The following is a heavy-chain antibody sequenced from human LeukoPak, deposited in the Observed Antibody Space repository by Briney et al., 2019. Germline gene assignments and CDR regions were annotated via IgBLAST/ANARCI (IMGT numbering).Heavy chain of an antibody. V-gene: IGHV3-30-3*02. CDR3: AKPRGPFLN. CDR2: ISYDGSNK. J-gene: IGHJ4*02. Sequence: GGSLRLSCAASGFTFSSYAMHWVRQAPGKGLEWVAVISYDGSNKYYADSVKGRFTISRDNSKNTLYLQMNSLRAEDTAVYYCAKPRGPFLNWGQGTLVTVSS. D-gene: IGHD2/OR15-2a*01. CDR1: GFTFSSYA.